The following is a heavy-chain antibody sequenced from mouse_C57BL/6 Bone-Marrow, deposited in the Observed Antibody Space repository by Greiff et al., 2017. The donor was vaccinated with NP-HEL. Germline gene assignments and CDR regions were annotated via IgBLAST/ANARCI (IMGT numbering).Heavy chain of an antibody. CDR3: AFGERGDYAMDY. CDR1: GYSFTSYY. V-gene: IGHV1-66*01. J-gene: IGHJ4*01. Sequence: VQLQQSGPELVKPGASVKISCKASGYSFTSYYIHWVKQRPGQGLEWIGWIYPGSGNTKYNEKFKGKAPLTADTSSSTAYMQLSSLTSEDSAVYYCAFGERGDYAMDYWGQVTSVTVSS. CDR2: IYPGSGNT.